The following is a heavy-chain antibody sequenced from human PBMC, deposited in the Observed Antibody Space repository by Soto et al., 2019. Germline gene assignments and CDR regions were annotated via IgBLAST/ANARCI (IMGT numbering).Heavy chain of an antibody. Sequence: SETLSLTCTVSGGSVSSGSYYWSWIRQPPGKGLEWIGYIYYSGSTNYNPSLKSRATISVDTSKNQFSLKLSSVTAADTAVYYCAREKVYYGMDVWGQGTTVTVSS. CDR2: IYYSGST. CDR1: GGSVSSGSYY. CDR3: AREKVYYGMDV. J-gene: IGHJ6*02. V-gene: IGHV4-61*01.